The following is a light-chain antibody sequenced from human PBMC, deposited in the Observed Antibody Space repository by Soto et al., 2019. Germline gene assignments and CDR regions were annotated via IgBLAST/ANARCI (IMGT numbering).Light chain of an antibody. Sequence: EIWLTQSPGTLSLSPGERATLSCWASQSVSSTSLAWYQQRPGQAPRLLIYGTSSRATGIPDRFSGSGSGTDFTLTISRLETEDFAVYFCQRYGSSHLITFGQGTRLEIK. CDR1: QSVSSTS. CDR3: QRYGSSHLIT. CDR2: GTS. V-gene: IGKV3-20*01. J-gene: IGKJ5*01.